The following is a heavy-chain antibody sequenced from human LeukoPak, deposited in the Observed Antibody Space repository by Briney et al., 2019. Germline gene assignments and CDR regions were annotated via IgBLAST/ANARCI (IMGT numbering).Heavy chain of an antibody. CDR3: ARERFSDY. CDR1: GGSISSYY. D-gene: IGHD3-16*01. CDR2: IYYSGST. Sequence: PSETLSLTCTVSGGSISSYYWSWIRQPPGKGLEWIGYIYYSGSTNYNPSLKSRVTISVDTSKNQFSLKLRSVTAADTAVYYCARERFSDYWGQGTLVTVSS. J-gene: IGHJ4*02. V-gene: IGHV4-59*01.